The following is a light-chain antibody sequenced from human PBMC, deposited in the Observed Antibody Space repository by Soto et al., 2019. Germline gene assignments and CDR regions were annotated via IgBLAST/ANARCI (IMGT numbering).Light chain of an antibody. Sequence: QAVVTQPPSVSGAPGQRVTISCTGSSSNIGGGYDVHWYQQLPGTAPKLLIYANSNRPSGVPDRFSGSKSGTSASLAITGLQAEDEADYYCQSYDSSYVFGTRTKLTVL. CDR2: ANS. CDR1: SSNIGGGYD. J-gene: IGLJ1*01. CDR3: QSYDSSYV. V-gene: IGLV1-40*01.